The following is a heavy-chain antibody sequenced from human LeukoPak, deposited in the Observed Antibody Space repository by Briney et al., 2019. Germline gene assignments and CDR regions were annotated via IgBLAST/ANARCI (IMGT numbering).Heavy chain of an antibody. J-gene: IGHJ5*02. CDR2: ISWNSGSI. CDR3: AKDSLPLIEYSSSYNWFDP. CDR1: GFIFDDYA. D-gene: IGHD6-6*01. V-gene: IGHV3-9*01. Sequence: GRSLRLSCAASGFIFDDYAMHWVRQAPGKGLEWVSGISWNSGSIGYADSVKGRFTISRDNAKNSLYLQMNSLRAEDTALYYCAKDSLPLIEYSSSYNWFDPWGQGTLVTVSS.